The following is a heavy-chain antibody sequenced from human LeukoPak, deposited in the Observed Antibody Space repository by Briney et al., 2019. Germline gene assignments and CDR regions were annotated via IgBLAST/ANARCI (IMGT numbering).Heavy chain of an antibody. CDR2: ITGGGAST. CDR1: GFTFSSYA. J-gene: IGHJ4*02. Sequence: HPGGSLRLSSAASGFTFSSYAMSWVRQAPGKGLEWVSGITGGGASTDYADSVKGRFTISRDNSKNTVDLQMSSLSAEDTAVYYCARRRKIDLLIDSWGQGTLVTVSS. CDR3: ARRRKIDLLIDS. D-gene: IGHD3-22*01. V-gene: IGHV3-23*01.